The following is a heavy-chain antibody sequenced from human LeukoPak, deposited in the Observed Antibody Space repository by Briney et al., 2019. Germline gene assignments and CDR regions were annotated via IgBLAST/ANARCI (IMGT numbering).Heavy chain of an antibody. CDR2: IYYNGKT. V-gene: IGHV4-59*01. CDR1: GCSINHYY. D-gene: IGHD2-2*03. J-gene: IGHJ4*02. CDR3: ATGYCSSTNCRIDY. Sequence: SETVSLTCTVSGCSINHYYWIWIRQPPGKGLEWIGYIYYNGKTNYNPSLKSRVSMSVDTSNNQFSLKLTSVTAADTAVYYCATGYCSSTNCRIDYWGQGTLVSVSS.